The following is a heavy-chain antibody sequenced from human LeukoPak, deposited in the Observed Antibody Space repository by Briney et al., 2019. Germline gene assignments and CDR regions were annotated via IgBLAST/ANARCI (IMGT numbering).Heavy chain of an antibody. CDR1: GGSISSYY. CDR3: ARLNYYDSSGYVDY. J-gene: IGHJ4*02. V-gene: IGHV4-59*12. Sequence: SETLSLTCTVSGGSISSYYWSWLRHPPGKGLEWIGEIYHSGSTNYNPSLKSRVTISVDQSKNQFSLKLSSVTAADTAVYYCARLNYYDSSGYVDYWGQGTLVTVSS. D-gene: IGHD3-22*01. CDR2: IYHSGST.